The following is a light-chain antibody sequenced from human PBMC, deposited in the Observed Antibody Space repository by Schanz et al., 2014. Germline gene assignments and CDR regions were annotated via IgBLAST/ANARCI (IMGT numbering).Light chain of an antibody. J-gene: IGKJ1*01. Sequence: DIQMTQSPSTLSASVGDTVTITCRASQSISTSLAWYQQKPGKAPYLLIYDASSLESGVPSRFSGSGSGTEFTLTISSLQPDDFATYYCQRYYSGRGFGQGTKVEIK. CDR3: QRYYSGRG. CDR1: QSISTS. V-gene: IGKV1-5*01. CDR2: DAS.